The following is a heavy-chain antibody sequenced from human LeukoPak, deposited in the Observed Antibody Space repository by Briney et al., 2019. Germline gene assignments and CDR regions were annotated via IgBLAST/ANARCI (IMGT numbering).Heavy chain of an antibody. V-gene: IGHV3-48*01. CDR2: MSRSGDII. CDR3: AKELNYDILTGDY. D-gene: IGHD3-9*01. CDR1: GFTFSDYN. Sequence: PGGSLRLSCAASGFTFSDYNMNWVRQVPGKGLESVSYMSRSGDIIYYADSVKGRFTIPRDNAKNSLYLQMNSLRAEDTAVYYCAKELNYDILTGDYWGQGTLVTVSS. J-gene: IGHJ4*02.